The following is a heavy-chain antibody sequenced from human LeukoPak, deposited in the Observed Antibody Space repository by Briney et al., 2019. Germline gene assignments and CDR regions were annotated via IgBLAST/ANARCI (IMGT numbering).Heavy chain of an antibody. CDR1: GASITNSLYY. V-gene: IGHV4-61*05. D-gene: IGHD6-13*01. J-gene: IGHJ4*02. CDR3: ARSDIAAAGTGY. CDR2: IYYSGST. Sequence: SETLSLTCTVSGASITNSLYYWGWIRQPPGKGLEWIGYIYYSGSTNYNPSLKSRVTISVDTSKNQFSLKLSSVTAADTAVYYCARSDIAAAGTGYWGQGTLVTVSS.